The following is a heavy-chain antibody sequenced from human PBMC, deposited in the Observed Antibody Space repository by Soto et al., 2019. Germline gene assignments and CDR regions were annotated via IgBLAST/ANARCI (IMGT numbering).Heavy chain of an antibody. V-gene: IGHV3-23*01. D-gene: IGHD3-22*01. J-gene: IGHJ3*02. Sequence: EVQLLESGGGLVQPGGSLRLSCAASGFTFSSYAMSWVRQAPGKGLEWVSAISGSGGSTYYADSVKGRFTISRDKSKNTLYLQMNSLRAEDTAVYYCAKDQPYPNDSSGYYRGRDAFDIWGQGTMVTVSS. CDR3: AKDQPYPNDSSGYYRGRDAFDI. CDR2: ISGSGGST. CDR1: GFTFSSYA.